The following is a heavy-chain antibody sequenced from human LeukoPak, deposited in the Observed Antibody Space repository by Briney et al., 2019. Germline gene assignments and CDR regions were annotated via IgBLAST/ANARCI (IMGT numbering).Heavy chain of an antibody. J-gene: IGHJ4*02. CDR2: IYPDDSDT. CDR3: ARRDYGGKHFDY. Sequence: GESLKISCKTSGHSFTSYWITWVRQMPGKGLEWMGIIYPDDSDTTYSPSFQGQVTISADKSINTAYLQWSSLKASDTAMYYCARRDYGGKHFDYWGQGTLVTVSS. CDR1: GHSFTSYW. V-gene: IGHV5-51*01. D-gene: IGHD4-23*01.